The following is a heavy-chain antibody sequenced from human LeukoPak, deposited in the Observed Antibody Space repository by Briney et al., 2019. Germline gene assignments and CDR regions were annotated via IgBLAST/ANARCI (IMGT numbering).Heavy chain of an antibody. CDR1: GGSVSSGSYY. J-gene: IGHJ4*02. Sequence: SETLSLTCTVSGGSVSSGSYYWSWIRQSPGKGLEWIGFIYYSGTTNYNPSLKSRVTISVDTSKNQFSLKLSSVTAADTAVYYCVRLVVPAAMGGFDYWGQGTLVTVSS. D-gene: IGHD2-2*01. CDR2: IYYSGTT. CDR3: VRLVVPAAMGGFDY. V-gene: IGHV4-61*01.